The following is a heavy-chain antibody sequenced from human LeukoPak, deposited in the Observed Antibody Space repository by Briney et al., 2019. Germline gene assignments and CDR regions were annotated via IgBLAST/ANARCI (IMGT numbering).Heavy chain of an antibody. CDR3: TRRVGGTPDY. CDR2: IGIDVRDS. V-gene: IGHV3-23*01. Sequence: PGGSLRLSCAASGFTFSNYVMTWVRQDLGKGLEWVSAIGIDVRDSDYADSVKGRFTISRDNSKNTVYLQMNSLRAEDTGLYYCTRRVGGTPDYWGLGTLVTVSS. CDR1: GFTFSNYV. D-gene: IGHD1-26*01. J-gene: IGHJ4*02.